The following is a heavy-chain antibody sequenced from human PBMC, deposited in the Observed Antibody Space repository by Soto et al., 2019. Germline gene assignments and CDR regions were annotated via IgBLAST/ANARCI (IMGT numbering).Heavy chain of an antibody. CDR3: ARGRESRYYDSSGRYFDY. J-gene: IGHJ4*02. D-gene: IGHD3-22*01. Sequence: SETLSLTCAVYGGSFSGYYWSWIRQPPGKGLEWIGEINHSGSTNYNPSLKSRVTISVDTSKNQFSLKLSSVTAADTAVYYCARGRESRYYDSSGRYFDYWGQGTLVTVS. CDR1: GGSFSGYY. CDR2: INHSGST. V-gene: IGHV4-34*01.